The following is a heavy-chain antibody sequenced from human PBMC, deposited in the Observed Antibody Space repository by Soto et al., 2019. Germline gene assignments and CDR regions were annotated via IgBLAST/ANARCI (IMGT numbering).Heavy chain of an antibody. J-gene: IGHJ4*02. CDR1: GFTFSSYE. V-gene: IGHV3-48*03. CDR3: ARHGSTYSTFWYFDY. Sequence: GGSLRLSCAASGFTFSSYEMNWVRQAPGKGLEWVSYISSSGSTIYYADSVKGRFTISRDNAKNSLYLQMNSLRAEDTAVYYCARHGSTYSTFWYFDYWGQGTLVTVSS. D-gene: IGHD6-13*01. CDR2: ISSSGSTI.